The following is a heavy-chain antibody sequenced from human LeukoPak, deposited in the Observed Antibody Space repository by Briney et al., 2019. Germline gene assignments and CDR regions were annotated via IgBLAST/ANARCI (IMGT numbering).Heavy chain of an antibody. Sequence: SETLSLTCAVYGGSFSGYYWSWIRQPPGKGLEWIGEINHSGSTNYNPSLKSRVTISVDTSKNQFSLKLSSVTAADTAVYYCARGGGAFDIWGQGTMVTVSS. D-gene: IGHD4-23*01. CDR1: GGSFSGYY. V-gene: IGHV4-34*01. J-gene: IGHJ3*02. CDR3: ARGGGAFDI. CDR2: INHSGST.